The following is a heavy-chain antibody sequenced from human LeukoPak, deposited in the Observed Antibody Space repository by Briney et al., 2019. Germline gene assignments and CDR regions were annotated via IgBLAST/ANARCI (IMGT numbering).Heavy chain of an antibody. J-gene: IGHJ4*02. CDR3: ARDVDYGDCVFDY. V-gene: IGHV4-34*01. Sequence: PSETLSLTCAVYGGSFSGYYWSWIRQPPGKGLEWIGEINHSGSTNYNPSLKSRVTISVDTSKNQFSLKLSSVTAADTAVYYCARDVDYGDCVFDYWGQGTLVTVSS. CDR1: GGSFSGYY. D-gene: IGHD4-17*01. CDR2: INHSGST.